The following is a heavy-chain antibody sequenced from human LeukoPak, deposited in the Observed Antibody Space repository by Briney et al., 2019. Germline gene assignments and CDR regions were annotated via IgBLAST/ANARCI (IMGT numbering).Heavy chain of an antibody. V-gene: IGHV3-48*02. Sequence: WGSLRLSCAASGFTFSSYTMNWVRQAPGKGLEWVSSGSSSSSAIYYAASVKGRFTISRDNAKNSLYLQMNSLRDEDTAVYYCARGALRYSDYWGQGTLVTVSS. CDR3: ARGALRYSDY. CDR2: GSSSSSAI. CDR1: GFTFSSYT. J-gene: IGHJ4*02. D-gene: IGHD3-9*01.